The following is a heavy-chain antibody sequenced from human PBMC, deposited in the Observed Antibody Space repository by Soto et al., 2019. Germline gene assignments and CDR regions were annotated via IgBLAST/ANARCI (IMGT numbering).Heavy chain of an antibody. CDR3: VSGYGYFDN. D-gene: IGHD3-22*01. V-gene: IGHV3-33*01. J-gene: IGHJ4*02. Sequence: QVQLVESGGGVVQPGWSLRLSCAASGITFSNYGTHWVRQAPGKGLEWVAVIWYDGRDKYYADSVKGRFTISRDNSKNTLYLQMNSLTADDTAVYYCVSGYGYFDNWCQGTLVTVSS. CDR2: IWYDGRDK. CDR1: GITFSNYG.